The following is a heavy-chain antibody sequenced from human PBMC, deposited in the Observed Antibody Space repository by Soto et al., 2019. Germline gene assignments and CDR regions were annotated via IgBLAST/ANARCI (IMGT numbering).Heavy chain of an antibody. CDR1: GFTFSSYG. CDR3: AKELGIAAAGCWFDP. D-gene: IGHD6-13*01. V-gene: IGHV3-30*18. CDR2: ISYDGSNK. Sequence: GGSLRLSCAASGFTFSSYGMHWVRQAPGKGLEWVAVISYDGSNKYYADSVKGRFTISRDNSKNTLYLQMNSLRAEDTAVYYCAKELGIAAAGCWFDPWGQGTLVTVSS. J-gene: IGHJ5*02.